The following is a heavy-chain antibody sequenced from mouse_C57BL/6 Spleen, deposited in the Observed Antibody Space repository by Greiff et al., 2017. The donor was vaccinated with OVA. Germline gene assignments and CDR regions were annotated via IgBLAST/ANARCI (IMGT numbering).Heavy chain of an antibody. CDR3: ARSGYYGSRVAY. J-gene: IGHJ3*01. V-gene: IGHV1-26*01. CDR2: INPNNGGT. CDR1: GYTFTDYY. Sequence: EVQLQQSGPELVKPGASVKISCKASGYTFTDYYMNWVKQSHGKSLEWIGDINPNNGGTSYNQKFKGKATLTVDKSSSTAYMELRSLTSEDSAVYYCARSGYYGSRVAYWGQGTLVTVSA. D-gene: IGHD1-1*01.